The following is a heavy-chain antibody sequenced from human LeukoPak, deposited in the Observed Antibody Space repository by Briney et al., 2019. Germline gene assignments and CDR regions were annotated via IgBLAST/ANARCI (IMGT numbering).Heavy chain of an antibody. CDR3: AKERRGVFDY. J-gene: IGHJ4*02. V-gene: IGHV3-30*18. CDR1: GFTFSSYG. D-gene: IGHD3-10*01. Sequence: GRSLRLSCAASGFTFSSYGMHWVRQAPGKGLEWVAVISYDGSNKYYAGSVKGRFTISRDNSKNTLYLQMNSLRAEDTAVYYCAKERRGVFDYWGQGTLSPSPQ. CDR2: ISYDGSNK.